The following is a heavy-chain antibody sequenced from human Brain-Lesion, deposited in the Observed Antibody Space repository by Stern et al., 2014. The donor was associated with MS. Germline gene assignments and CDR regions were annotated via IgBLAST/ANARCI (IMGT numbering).Heavy chain of an antibody. J-gene: IGHJ6*02. CDR1: GFPFSSYG. CDR2: IWFDGTKK. Sequence: VHLGESGGGVVQPGRPLRLSWAVSGFPFSSYGMYWVRQAPGKGLEWVAGIWFDGTKKNYIDSVNGRFTISRDNSKNTLSLQMTSLRAEDTAVYYCAKDKKDSSGWNLYFYGMDVWGQGTTVIVSS. CDR3: AKDKKDSSGWNLYFYGMDV. D-gene: IGHD6-19*01. V-gene: IGHV3-33*06.